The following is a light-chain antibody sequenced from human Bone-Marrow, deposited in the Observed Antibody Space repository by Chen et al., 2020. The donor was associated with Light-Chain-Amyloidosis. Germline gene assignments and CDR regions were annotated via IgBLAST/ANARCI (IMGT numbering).Light chain of an antibody. CDR1: SSDVGDYKY. V-gene: IGLV2-8*01. CDR3: SSYAGSNNFV. CDR2: EVS. Sequence: QSALAQPPSASGSPRQSVPISCAGTSSDVGDYKYVSWYQQHPGKAPKLMIYEVSKRPSGVPDRFSGSKSGNTASLTVSGLQAEDEADYYCSSYAGSNNFVFGTGTKVTVL. J-gene: IGLJ1*01.